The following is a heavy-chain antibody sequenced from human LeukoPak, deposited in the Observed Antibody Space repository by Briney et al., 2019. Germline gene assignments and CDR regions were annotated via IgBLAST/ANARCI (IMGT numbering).Heavy chain of an antibody. CDR3: AQGGSEIYYFYHGMDV. D-gene: IGHD3-10*01. Sequence: PGRSLRLSCAASGFSLNSYAIHWVRQAPGKGLEWVTAISYDGSNKHYADSVRGRFTISRDNSKNTLYLQMNSLRSDDTAVYYCAQGGSEIYYFYHGMDVWGRGTTVTVSS. CDR2: ISYDGSNK. J-gene: IGHJ6*02. V-gene: IGHV3-30*03. CDR1: GFSLNSYA.